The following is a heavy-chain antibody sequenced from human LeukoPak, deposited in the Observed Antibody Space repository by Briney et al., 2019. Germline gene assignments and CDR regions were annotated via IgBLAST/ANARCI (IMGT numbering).Heavy chain of an antibody. CDR1: GYTFTSYA. CDR3: ARAHSSSWYAPPDY. D-gene: IGHD6-13*01. J-gene: IGHJ4*02. Sequence: ASVKVSCTASGYTFTSYAMNWVRQAPGQGLEWMGWINTNTGNPTYAQGFTGRFVFSLDTSVSTAYLQISSLKAEDTAVYYCARAHSSSWYAPPDYWGQGTLVTVSS. CDR2: INTNTGNP. V-gene: IGHV7-4-1*02.